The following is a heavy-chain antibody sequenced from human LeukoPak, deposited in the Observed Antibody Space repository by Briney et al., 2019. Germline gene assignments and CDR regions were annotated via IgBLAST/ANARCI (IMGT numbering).Heavy chain of an antibody. CDR3: ARRAKNAYCFDY. Sequence: PSETLSLTCTVSGGSMSSYYWTWIRQPPGKGLEWIGYIFSSGATNYNPSLKSRVTMSVDTSKNQFSLRLSSVTAADTAVYYCARRAKNAYCFDYWGQGTLVTVSS. CDR1: GGSMSSYY. J-gene: IGHJ4*02. D-gene: IGHD1-26*01. V-gene: IGHV4-59*08. CDR2: IFSSGAT.